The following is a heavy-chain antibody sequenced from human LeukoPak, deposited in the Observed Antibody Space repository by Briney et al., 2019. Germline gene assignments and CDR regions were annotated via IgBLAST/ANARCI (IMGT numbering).Heavy chain of an antibody. CDR3: AKDDYGSGSYYTDY. J-gene: IGHJ4*02. V-gene: IGHV3-23*01. CDR2: ISGSGGST. D-gene: IGHD3-10*01. Sequence: GGSLRLSCAASGFTFSSYAMSWVRQAPGKGLEWVSAISGSGGSTYYADSVKGWFTISRDNSKNTLYLQMNSLRAEDTAVYYCAKDDYGSGSYYTDYWGQGTLVTVSS. CDR1: GFTFSSYA.